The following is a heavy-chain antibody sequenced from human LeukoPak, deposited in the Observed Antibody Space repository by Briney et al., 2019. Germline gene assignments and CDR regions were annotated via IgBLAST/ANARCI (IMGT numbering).Heavy chain of an antibody. CDR2: ISYDGSNK. V-gene: IGHV3-30*03. Sequence: GGSLRLSCAASGFTFSSYGMHWVRQAPGKGLEWVAVISYDGSNKYYADSVKGRFTISRDNSKNTLYLQMNSLRAEDTAVYYCAILNWTKRRPHDAFDIWGQGTMVTVSS. CDR3: AILNWTKRRPHDAFDI. J-gene: IGHJ3*02. CDR1: GFTFSSYG. D-gene: IGHD1/OR15-1a*01.